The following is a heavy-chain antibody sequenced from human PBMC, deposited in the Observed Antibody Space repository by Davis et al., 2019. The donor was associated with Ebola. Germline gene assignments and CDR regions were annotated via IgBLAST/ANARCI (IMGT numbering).Heavy chain of an antibody. J-gene: IGHJ4*02. Sequence: ASVKVSCKASGYTFTSYAMNWVRQAPGQGLEWMGWINPHNGNTNYAQNVQGRVTMTTDTSTSTAYMEVGSLRCDDTAVYYCARAQFPTTSDHWGQGTLVTVSS. CDR2: INPHNGNT. V-gene: IGHV1-18*01. D-gene: IGHD1-1*01. CDR3: ARAQFPTTSDH. CDR1: GYTFTSYA.